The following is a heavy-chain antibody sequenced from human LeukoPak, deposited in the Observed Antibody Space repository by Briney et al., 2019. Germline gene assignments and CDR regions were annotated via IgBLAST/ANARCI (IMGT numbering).Heavy chain of an antibody. CDR1: GFTDSSNY. V-gene: IGHV3-53*04. CDR3: GRGRWNDGGYYFDY. J-gene: IGHJ4*02. Sequence: GGSLRLSCAASGFTDSSNYMSWVRQAPGKGLEWVSVIYSGGSTYYADSVKGRFTISRHNSKNTLYLQMNSLRAEDTAVYYCGRGRWNDGGYYFDYWGQGTLVTVSS. D-gene: IGHD1-1*01. CDR2: IYSGGST.